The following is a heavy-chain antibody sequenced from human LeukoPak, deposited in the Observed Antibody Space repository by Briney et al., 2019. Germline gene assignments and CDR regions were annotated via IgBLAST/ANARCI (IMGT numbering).Heavy chain of an antibody. CDR3: AKVSGSYPQNWFDP. CDR2: ISYDGSNK. V-gene: IGHV3-30*18. D-gene: IGHD1-26*01. J-gene: IGHJ5*02. CDR1: GFTFSSYG. Sequence: GGSLRLSCAASGFTFSSYGMHWVRQAPGKGLEWLAVISYDGSNKYYADSVKGRLTISRDNSKNTLYLQMNSLRAVDTAVYYCAKVSGSYPQNWFDPWGQGTLVTVSS.